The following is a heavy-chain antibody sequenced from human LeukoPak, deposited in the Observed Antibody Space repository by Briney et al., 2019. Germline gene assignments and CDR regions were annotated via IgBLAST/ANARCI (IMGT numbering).Heavy chain of an antibody. Sequence: SETLSLTCTVSGGSISSYYWTWIRQPAGKGLEWIGEINHSGSTNYNPSLKSRVTISVDTSKNQFSLKLSSVTAADTAVYYCARQLGVIISSYGMDVWGQGATVTVSS. D-gene: IGHD3-10*01. CDR1: GGSISSYY. CDR3: ARQLGVIISSYGMDV. J-gene: IGHJ6*02. V-gene: IGHV4-34*01. CDR2: INHSGST.